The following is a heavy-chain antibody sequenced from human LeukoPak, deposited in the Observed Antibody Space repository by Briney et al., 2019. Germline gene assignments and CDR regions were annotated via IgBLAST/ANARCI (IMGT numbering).Heavy chain of an antibody. Sequence: GGSLRLSCAASGFTFSTYAMSWVRQAPGKGLEWVSTISGSGANTYYADSVKGRFTISRDNSKNTLFLQMNSLRAEDTAVYYCARVSIFGVVIPPDFWGQGTLVTVSS. CDR3: ARVSIFGVVIPPDF. D-gene: IGHD3-3*02. V-gene: IGHV3-23*01. J-gene: IGHJ4*02. CDR2: ISGSGANT. CDR1: GFTFSTYA.